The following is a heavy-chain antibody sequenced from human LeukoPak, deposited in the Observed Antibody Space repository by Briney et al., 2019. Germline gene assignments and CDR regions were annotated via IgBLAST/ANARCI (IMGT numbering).Heavy chain of an antibody. CDR3: ASPRTGRDGAFDI. J-gene: IGHJ3*02. CDR1: DGSISSGSYY. V-gene: IGHV4-61*02. Sequence: SETLSLTCTVSDGSISSGSYYWSWIRQPAGKGLEWIGRIYTSGSANYNPSLKSRVTISVDTSKNQFSLKLSSVTAADTAVYYCASPRTGRDGAFDIWGQGTMVTVSS. CDR2: IYTSGSA. D-gene: IGHD5-24*01.